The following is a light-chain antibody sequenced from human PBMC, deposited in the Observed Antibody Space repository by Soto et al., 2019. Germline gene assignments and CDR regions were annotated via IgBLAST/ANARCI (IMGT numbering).Light chain of an antibody. CDR1: QSISSY. Sequence: QITNSPSPLSASVVDRVTITCRASQSISSYLKWYQQKPGKAPKLLIYDASSLESGVPSRFSGTGSGTEFTFSITSLQPEEFGTYYCQQCDSRWKFGQGTKVEIK. CDR2: DAS. CDR3: QQCDSRWK. J-gene: IGKJ1*01. V-gene: IGKV1-39*01.